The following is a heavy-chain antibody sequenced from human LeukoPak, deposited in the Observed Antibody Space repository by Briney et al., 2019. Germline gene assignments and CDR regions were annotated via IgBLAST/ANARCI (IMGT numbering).Heavy chain of an antibody. J-gene: IGHJ4*02. CDR1: GFTVSASY. V-gene: IGHV3-53*01. Sequence: QPGGSLRLSCVASGFTVSASYMSWVRLPAGKGLEWVSSIYSGGTPYYAASFNGRFTISRDTSKNPLYLQLNSLRVDDTAIYYCASHRRSIAAAAYFDHWGQGTRVTVSS. D-gene: IGHD6-25*01. CDR2: IYSGGTP. CDR3: ASHRRSIAAAAYFDH.